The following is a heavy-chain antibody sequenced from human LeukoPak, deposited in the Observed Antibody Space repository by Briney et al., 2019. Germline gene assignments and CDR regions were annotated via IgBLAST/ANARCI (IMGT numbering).Heavy chain of an antibody. D-gene: IGHD2-2*01. CDR3: ARVRAIRYYYYYRMDV. J-gene: IGHJ6*02. Sequence: SVKLSCKASGYTFTSYDINWVRHTPGQGLGWMGWMNHYSCNTGCAQKFQGRATMTRNTSISTAYMELSSLRSEDTAVYYCARVRAIRYYYYYRMDVWGQGTTVTVSS. CDR2: MNHYSCNT. CDR1: GYTFTSYD. V-gene: IGHV1-8*01.